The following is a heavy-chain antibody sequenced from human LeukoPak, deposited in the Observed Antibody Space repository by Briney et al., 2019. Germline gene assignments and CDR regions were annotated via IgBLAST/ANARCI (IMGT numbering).Heavy chain of an antibody. J-gene: IGHJ4*02. V-gene: IGHV4-34*01. CDR2: INHSGST. CDR1: GGPFSGYY. CDR3: ARGRAFPSGIAAAGKGDY. Sequence: SSETLSLTCAVYGGPFSGYYWSWIRQPPRKGLEWIGEINHSGSTNYNPSLKSRVTISVDTSKNQFSLKLSSVTAADTAVYYCARGRAFPSGIAAAGKGDYWGQGTLVTVSS. D-gene: IGHD6-13*01.